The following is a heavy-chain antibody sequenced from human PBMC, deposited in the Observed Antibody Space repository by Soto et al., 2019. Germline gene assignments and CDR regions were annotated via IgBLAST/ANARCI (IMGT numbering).Heavy chain of an antibody. CDR2: INHSGST. V-gene: IGHV4-34*01. J-gene: IGHJ4*02. Sequence: PSETLSLTCAVYGGSFSGYYWSWIRQPPGKGLEWIGEINHSGSTNYNPSLKSRVTISVDTSKNQFSLKLSSVTAADTAVYYCARARLWFGERFDYWGQGTLVTVSS. D-gene: IGHD3-10*01. CDR1: GGSFSGYY. CDR3: ARARLWFGERFDY.